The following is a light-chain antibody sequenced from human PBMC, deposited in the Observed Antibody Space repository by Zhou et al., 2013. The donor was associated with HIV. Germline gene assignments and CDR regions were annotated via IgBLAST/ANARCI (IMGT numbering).Light chain of an antibody. Sequence: DIQMTQSPSTLYASVGDRVIITCRASRSINNWLAWYQQKPGKAPKVLIYKASNLESGVPSRFSGSGSGTEFTLTINSLQPEDFATYHCQQSYSTQVTFGQGTKVEIK. CDR2: KAS. CDR1: RSINNW. CDR3: QQSYSTQVT. V-gene: IGKV1-5*03. J-gene: IGKJ1*01.